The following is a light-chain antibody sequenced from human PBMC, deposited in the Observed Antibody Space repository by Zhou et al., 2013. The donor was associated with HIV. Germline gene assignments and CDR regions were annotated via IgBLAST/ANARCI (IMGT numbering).Light chain of an antibody. Sequence: IQLTQSPSSLSASAGDRVTITCRASQDISNFLAWYQQRPGTPPKLLIYSASTLQSGVPSRFSGSGSGTDFTLTISNLQPEDIATYYCQQYKIYPLTFGGGTKVEIK. V-gene: IGKV1-9*01. CDR1: QDISNF. CDR3: QQYKIYPLT. J-gene: IGKJ4*01. CDR2: SAS.